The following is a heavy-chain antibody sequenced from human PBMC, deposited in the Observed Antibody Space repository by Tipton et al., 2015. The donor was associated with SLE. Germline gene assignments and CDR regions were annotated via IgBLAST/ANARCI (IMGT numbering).Heavy chain of an antibody. CDR2: IYYSGST. V-gene: IGHV4-39*07. CDR3: ARDPYDFWSGYTSTYWYFDL. J-gene: IGHJ2*01. D-gene: IGHD3-3*01. CDR1: GGSISSYY. Sequence: GLVKPSETLSITCTVTGGSISSYYWGWIRQPPGKGLEWIGSIYYSGSTYYNPSLKSRVTISVDTSKKQLSLKLSSVTAADTAVYYCARDPYDFWSGYTSTYWYFDLWGRGTLVSVSS.